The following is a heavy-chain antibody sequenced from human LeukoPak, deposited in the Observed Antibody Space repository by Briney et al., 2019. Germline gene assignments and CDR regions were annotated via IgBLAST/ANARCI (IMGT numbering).Heavy chain of an antibody. D-gene: IGHD3-3*01. CDR2: IKQDGSEK. Sequence: GGSLRLSCAASRFTFSSYWMSWVRQAPGKGLEWVANIKQDGSEKYYVDSVKGRFTISRDNAKNSLYLQMNSLRAEDTAVYYCARGSYDFWSGYSWFDPWGQGTLVTVSS. CDR1: RFTFSSYW. J-gene: IGHJ5*02. CDR3: ARGSYDFWSGYSWFDP. V-gene: IGHV3-7*03.